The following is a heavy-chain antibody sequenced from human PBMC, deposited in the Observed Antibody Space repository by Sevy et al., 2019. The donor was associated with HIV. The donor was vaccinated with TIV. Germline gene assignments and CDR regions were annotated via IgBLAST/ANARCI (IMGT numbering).Heavy chain of an antibody. Sequence: SQTLSLTCAISGDSVSSNSAAWNWIRQSPSRGLEWLGWTYYKSKWYNDYAVSVKSRTTITPDTSNNQFSLQLNSVTPEDTAVDYCARELIAAAADAEDGMDVWGQGTTVTVSS. J-gene: IGHJ6*02. CDR2: TYYKSKWYN. V-gene: IGHV6-1*01. CDR3: ARELIAAAADAEDGMDV. D-gene: IGHD6-13*01. CDR1: GDSVSSNSAA.